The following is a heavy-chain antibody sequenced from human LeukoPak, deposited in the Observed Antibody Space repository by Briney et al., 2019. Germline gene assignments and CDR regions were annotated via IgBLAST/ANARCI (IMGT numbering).Heavy chain of an antibody. V-gene: IGHV4-59*01. CDR1: GGSISTYS. J-gene: IGHJ5*02. CDR2: IKNNGGN. Sequence: KPSETLSLTCTVSGGSISTYSWNWIRQSPGQGLEWIGYIKNNGGNYNNPSLKSRVTISLDTPKNQFSLKLTSVTAADTAVYYCARDAGGTWFDPWGQGTLVTVSS. CDR3: ARDAGGTWFDP.